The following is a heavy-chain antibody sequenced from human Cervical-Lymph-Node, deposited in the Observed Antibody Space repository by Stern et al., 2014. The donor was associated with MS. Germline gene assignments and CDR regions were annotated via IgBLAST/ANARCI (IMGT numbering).Heavy chain of an antibody. J-gene: IGHJ5*02. CDR3: ARWYFDDSSGYIVDLLVP. Sequence: QVQMVEAGSELKKPGASVKVSCKASGYIFSTSAIIWVRQAPGQGLEWMGWIHTKTANPSYAQFFTWRFVFSLYSSVSTSYLKISSLNAEDTAVYYCARWYFDDSSGYIVDLLVPCLQGTLVPVSS. CDR2: IHTKTANP. D-gene: IGHD3-22*01. V-gene: IGHV7-4-1*02. CDR1: GYIFSTSA.